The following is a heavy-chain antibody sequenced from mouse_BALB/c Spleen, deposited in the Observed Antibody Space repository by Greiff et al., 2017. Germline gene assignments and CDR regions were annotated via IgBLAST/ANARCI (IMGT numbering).Heavy chain of an antibody. CDR2: ISSGGGST. D-gene: IGHD1-1*01. CDR1: GFAFSSYD. CDR3: ARFYGSSYYFDY. V-gene: IGHV5-12-1*01. J-gene: IGHJ2*01. Sequence: EVMLVESGGGLVKPGGSLKLSCAASGFAFSSYDMSWVRQTPEKRLEWVAYISSGGGSTYYPDTVKGRFTISRDNAKNTLYLQMSSLKSEDTAMYYCARFYGSSYYFDYWGQGTTLTVSS.